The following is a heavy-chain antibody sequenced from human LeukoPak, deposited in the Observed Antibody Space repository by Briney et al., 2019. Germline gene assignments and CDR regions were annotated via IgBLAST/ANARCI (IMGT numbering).Heavy chain of an antibody. CDR1: GGSISSYY. J-gene: IGHJ5*02. Sequence: SETLSLTCTVSGGSISSYYWSWIRQPAGKGLEWIGRIYTSGSTNYNPSLKSRVTISVDTSKNQFSLKLSSVTAADTAVYYCAQYSSSWYLFDPWGQGTLVTVSS. CDR2: IYTSGST. CDR3: AQYSSSWYLFDP. V-gene: IGHV4-4*07. D-gene: IGHD6-13*01.